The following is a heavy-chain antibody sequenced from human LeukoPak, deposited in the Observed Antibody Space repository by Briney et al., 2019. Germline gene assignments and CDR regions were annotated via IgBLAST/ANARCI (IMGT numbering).Heavy chain of an antibody. V-gene: IGHV1-69*05. J-gene: IGHJ4*02. CDR2: IIPIFGTA. D-gene: IGHD5-24*01. CDR1: GGTFSSYA. Sequence: SVKVSCTASGGTFSSYAISWVRQAPGQGLEWVGRIIPIFGTANYAQTFQGRVTITTDESTSTAYMELSSLRSEDTAVYYCARNVEMASLDYWGQGTLVTVSS. CDR3: ARNVEMASLDY.